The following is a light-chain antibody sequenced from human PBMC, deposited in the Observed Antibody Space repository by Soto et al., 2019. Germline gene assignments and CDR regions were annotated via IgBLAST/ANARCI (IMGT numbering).Light chain of an antibody. Sequence: DIQMIQTPSSLSASVGDRVTITCQASQNINNYLNWYQQKPGRAPKLLIYDASNLEAGVPSRFRGSGSGTDFTFTISRLQPEDIATYYCQQYENLPTFGQGTLPEVK. CDR3: QQYENLPT. V-gene: IGKV1-33*01. J-gene: IGKJ5*01. CDR2: DAS. CDR1: QNINNY.